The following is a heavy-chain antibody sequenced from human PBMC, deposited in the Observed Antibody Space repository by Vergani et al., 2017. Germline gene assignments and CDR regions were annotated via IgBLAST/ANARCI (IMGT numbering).Heavy chain of an antibody. CDR1: GFTFSSYA. J-gene: IGHJ4*02. D-gene: IGHD6-13*01. CDR2: ISGSGGST. CDR3: AKVLRAAAAGTVWADY. V-gene: IGHV3-23*01. Sequence: EVQLLESGGGLVQPGGSLRLSCAASGFTFSSYAMSWVRQAPGKGLEWVSAISGSGGSTYYADSVKGRFPISRDNSKNTLYLQMNSLRAEDTAVYYCAKVLRAAAAGTVWADYWGQGTLVTVSS.